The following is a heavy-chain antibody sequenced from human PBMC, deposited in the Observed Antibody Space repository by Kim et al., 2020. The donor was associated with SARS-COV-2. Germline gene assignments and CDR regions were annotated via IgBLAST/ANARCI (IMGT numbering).Heavy chain of an antibody. CDR1: GYTFTSYG. J-gene: IGHJ6*02. Sequence: ASVKVSCKASGYTFTSYGISWVRQAPGQGLEWMGWISAYNGNTNYAQKLQGRVTMTTDTSTSTAYIELRSLRSDDTAVYYCARDHATVRVAAEYYGMDVWGQGTTVTVSS. D-gene: IGHD2-15*01. CDR3: ARDHATVRVAAEYYGMDV. V-gene: IGHV1-18*01. CDR2: ISAYNGNT.